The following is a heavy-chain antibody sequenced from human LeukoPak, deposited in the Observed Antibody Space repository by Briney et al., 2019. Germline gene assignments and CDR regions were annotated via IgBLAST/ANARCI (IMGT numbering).Heavy chain of an antibody. J-gene: IGHJ4*02. CDR3: TRDYNWNPDY. D-gene: IGHD1-1*01. CDR1: GFTFSTYS. Sequence: GGSLRLSCAASGFTFSTYSMNWVRQAPGKGLEWVSYIRSSGTTTYYADSVEGRFTISRDNGKNSLYLRMNSLRAEDTGVYYCTRDYNWNPDYWGQGTLVTVSS. V-gene: IGHV3-48*01. CDR2: IRSSGTTT.